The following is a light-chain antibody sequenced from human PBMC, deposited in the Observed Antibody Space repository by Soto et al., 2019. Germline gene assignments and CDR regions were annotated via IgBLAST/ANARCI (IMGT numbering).Light chain of an antibody. Sequence: DIQMTQSPSSLSASVGDRVTITCRASQSVSSYLNWYQKTPGKAPKLLIHQASSLASGVPSRFSGGGSGTEFTLTINSLQADDFATYYCQQYNSHSETFGQGTKVDIK. CDR3: QQYNSHSET. CDR2: QAS. J-gene: IGKJ1*01. CDR1: QSVSSY. V-gene: IGKV1-5*03.